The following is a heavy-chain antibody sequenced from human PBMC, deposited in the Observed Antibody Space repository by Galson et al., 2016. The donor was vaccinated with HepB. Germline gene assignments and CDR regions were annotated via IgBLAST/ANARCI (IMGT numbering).Heavy chain of an antibody. CDR1: GITFDDYA. CDR2: IYWNSALI. Sequence: SLRLSCAASGITFDDYAFHWVRLAPGRGLEWVSHIYWNSALIDYADSVKGRFTISRDNAKNIVYLQMDRLTTEDTALYYCVKARGATTEVLDFWGQGTRVTFSS. V-gene: IGHV3-9*01. CDR3: VKARGATTEVLDF. D-gene: IGHD3-10*01. J-gene: IGHJ4*02.